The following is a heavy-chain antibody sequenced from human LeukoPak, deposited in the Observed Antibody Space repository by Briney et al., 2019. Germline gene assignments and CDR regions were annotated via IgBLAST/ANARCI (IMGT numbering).Heavy chain of an antibody. D-gene: IGHD5-18*01. J-gene: IGHJ4*02. V-gene: IGHV3-23*01. CDR3: ASGTAMAPDY. CDR1: GFTFSSYA. Sequence: GGSLRLSCAASGFTFSSYAMSWVRQAPGKGLEWVSAISGSGGSTYYADSVKGRFTISRDNSKDTLCLQMNSLRAEDTAVYYCASGTAMAPDYWGQGTLVTVSS. CDR2: ISGSGGST.